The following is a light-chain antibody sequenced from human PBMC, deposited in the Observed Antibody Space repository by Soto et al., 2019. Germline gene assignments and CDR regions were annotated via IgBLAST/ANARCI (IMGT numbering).Light chain of an antibody. V-gene: IGKV3-20*01. J-gene: IGKJ3*01. CDR1: QSVSSSY. CDR2: GAS. Sequence: EVVLTQSPGTLSLSPGERATLSCRASQSVSSSYLVWYQQKPGQAPRLLMYGASSRATGMPDRFSGSGSGTDFTLTISRLEPEDYAVYYCQQYGVSLVTFGPGTKVDIK. CDR3: QQYGVSLVT.